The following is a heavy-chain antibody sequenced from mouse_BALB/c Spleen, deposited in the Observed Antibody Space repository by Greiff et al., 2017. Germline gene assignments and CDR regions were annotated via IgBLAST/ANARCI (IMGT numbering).Heavy chain of an antibody. D-gene: IGHD3-2*01. CDR3: AREGQRGPTMDY. J-gene: IGHJ4*01. V-gene: IGHV3-2*02. Sequence: ESGPGLVKPSQSLSLTCTVTGYSITSDYAWNWIRQFPGNKLEWMGYISYSGSTSYNPSLKSRISITRDTSKNQFFLQLNSVTTEDTATYYCAREGQRGPTMDYWGQGTSVTVSS. CDR2: ISYSGST. CDR1: GYSITSDYA.